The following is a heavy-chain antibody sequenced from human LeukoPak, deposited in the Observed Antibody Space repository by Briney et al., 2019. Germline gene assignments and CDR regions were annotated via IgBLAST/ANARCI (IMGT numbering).Heavy chain of an antibody. Sequence: SETLSLTCAVNAGSFTGYYWSWIRQPPGKGLEWIGEIDHTGSISYNPSLRSRVTISVDTFKKQFSLNLRSVTAADRAIYYCARGGYGAGSHYRYWGQGTLVTVSS. D-gene: IGHD3-10*01. J-gene: IGHJ4*02. CDR2: IDHTGSI. CDR1: AGSFTGYY. CDR3: ARGGYGAGSHYRY. V-gene: IGHV4-34*01.